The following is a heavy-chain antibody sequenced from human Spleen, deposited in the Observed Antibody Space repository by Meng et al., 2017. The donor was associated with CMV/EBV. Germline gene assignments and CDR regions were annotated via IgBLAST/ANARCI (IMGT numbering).Heavy chain of an antibody. J-gene: IGHJ3*02. V-gene: IGHV5-51*01. CDR1: GYSFTSHW. CDR2: IFPGDSDT. Sequence: GESLKISCQVSGYSFTSHWIGWVRQMPGKGLEWMGIIFPGDSDTRYSPSFQGQVTMSVDKSISTAYLQWSSLKTSDTAMYYCARHWGSRGDAFDIWGRGTMVTVSS. CDR3: ARHWGSRGDAFDI. D-gene: IGHD7-27*01.